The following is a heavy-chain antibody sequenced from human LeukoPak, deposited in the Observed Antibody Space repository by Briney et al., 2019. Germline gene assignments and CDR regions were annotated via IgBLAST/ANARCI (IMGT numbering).Heavy chain of an antibody. CDR2: FDPEDGET. CDR1: GYTLTELF. D-gene: IGHD6-6*01. CDR3: ATDSARPEMNYYYMDV. Sequence: GASVKVSCKVSGYTLTELFMHWVRQAPGKGLEWMGGFDPEDGETIYAQKFQGRVTMTEDTSTDTAYMELSSLRSEDTAVYYCATDSARPEMNYYYMDVWGKGTTVTVSS. J-gene: IGHJ6*03. V-gene: IGHV1-24*01.